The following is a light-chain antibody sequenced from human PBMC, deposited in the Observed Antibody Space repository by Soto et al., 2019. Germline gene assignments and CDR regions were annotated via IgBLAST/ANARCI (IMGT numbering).Light chain of an antibody. CDR2: DVS. V-gene: IGLV2-8*01. J-gene: IGLJ2*01. CDR1: SSDVGDYNY. Sequence: QSALTQPPSASGSPGQSVTISCTGTSSDVGDYNYVSWYQQHPGKAPKLMIYDVSKRPSGVPDRFSGSKSGNTASLTVSGLQAEDEADYYCFSYAGSNNLLFGVGTKVTVL. CDR3: FSYAGSNNLL.